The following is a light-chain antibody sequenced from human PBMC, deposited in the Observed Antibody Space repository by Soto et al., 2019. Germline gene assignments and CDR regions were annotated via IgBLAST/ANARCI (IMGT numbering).Light chain of an antibody. Sequence: EIVLTQSPATLSLSPGERATLSCRASQSVSSNLAWYQQKSGQPPRLLIYGASTRATGIPARFSGSGSGTEFTLSISSLQSEDFAVYYCQQYHNWPPITFGQGTRLEIK. CDR3: QQYHNWPPIT. J-gene: IGKJ5*01. V-gene: IGKV3-15*01. CDR1: QSVSSN. CDR2: GAS.